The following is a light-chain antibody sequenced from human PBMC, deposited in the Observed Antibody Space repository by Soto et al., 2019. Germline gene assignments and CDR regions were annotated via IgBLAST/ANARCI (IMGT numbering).Light chain of an antibody. V-gene: IGKV3-11*01. CDR1: QSVSSY. Sequence: EIVLTQSPATLSLSPGERATLSCRASQSVSSYLAWYQQKPGQDPRLLIYDASNRATGIPDRFSGSGSGTDFTLTISRLEPEDFAVYYCQQHNNSPFTFGQGTKLEIK. J-gene: IGKJ2*01. CDR3: QQHNNSPFT. CDR2: DAS.